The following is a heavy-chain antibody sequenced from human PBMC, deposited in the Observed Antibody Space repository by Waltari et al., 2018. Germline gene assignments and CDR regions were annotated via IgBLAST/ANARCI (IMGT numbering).Heavy chain of an antibody. CDR3: VRDKSGGYYDY. CDR2: IRNRARSFTT. Sequence: EVQVVESGGGLVQPGGSLRLSCAASGFTSTDHYMNWVRKAPGKGLEWVGLIRNRARSFTTDYAASVEGRFAISRDDSKNLLYLQMNSLKTEDTAVYYCVRDKSGGYYDYWGQGTLVTVSS. V-gene: IGHV3-72*01. D-gene: IGHD1-26*01. J-gene: IGHJ4*02. CDR1: GFTSTDHY.